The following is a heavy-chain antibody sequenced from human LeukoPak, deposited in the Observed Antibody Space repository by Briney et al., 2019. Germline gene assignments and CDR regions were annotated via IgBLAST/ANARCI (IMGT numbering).Heavy chain of an antibody. D-gene: IGHD5-24*01. Sequence: HAGGSLRLSCAASGFTFSSYEMNWVRQAPGKVLEWVSYISSSGSTIYYADSVKGRFTISRDNAKNSLYRQMNSLRAEDTAVYYCARVGEKAFHLWPEIDYWGQGTLVTVCS. J-gene: IGHJ4*02. CDR3: ARVGEKAFHLWPEIDY. V-gene: IGHV3-48*03. CDR1: GFTFSSYE. CDR2: ISSSGSTI.